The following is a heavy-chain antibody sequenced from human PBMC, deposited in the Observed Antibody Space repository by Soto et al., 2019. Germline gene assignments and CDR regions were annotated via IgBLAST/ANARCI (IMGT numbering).Heavy chain of an antibody. CDR3: AKDIWGAPGAFDI. CDR1: GFTFSSYA. J-gene: IGHJ3*02. Sequence: PGGSLRLSCAASGFTFSSYAMSWVRQAPGKGLEWVSAISGSGGSTYYADSVKGRFTISRDNSKNTLYLQMNSLRAEDTAVYYSAKDIWGAPGAFDIWGQGTMVTVSS. CDR2: ISGSGGST. D-gene: IGHD1-26*01. V-gene: IGHV3-23*01.